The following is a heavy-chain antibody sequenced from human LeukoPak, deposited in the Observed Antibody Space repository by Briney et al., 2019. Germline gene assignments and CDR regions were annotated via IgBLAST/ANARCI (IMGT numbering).Heavy chain of an antibody. J-gene: IGHJ4*02. CDR2: ISGSGGST. V-gene: IGHV3-23*01. CDR1: GFTFSSYA. Sequence: PGGSLRLSCAASGFTFSSYAMSWVRRAPGKGLEWVSAISGSGGSTYYADSVKGRFTISRDNSKNTLYLQMNSLRAKDTAVYYCAKSSLRFLEWLSFDYWGQGTLVTVSS. D-gene: IGHD3-3*01. CDR3: AKSSLRFLEWLSFDY.